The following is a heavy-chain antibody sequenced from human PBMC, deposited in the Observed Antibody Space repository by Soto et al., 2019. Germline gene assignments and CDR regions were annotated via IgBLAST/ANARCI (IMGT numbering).Heavy chain of an antibody. J-gene: IGHJ4*02. CDR2: INAGNGNT. D-gene: IGHD3-10*01. CDR1: GYTFTSYA. CDR3: MKVISGSGSPQNSY. Sequence: ASVKVSCKASGYTFTSYAMHWVRQAPGQRLEWMGWINAGNGNTKYSQNFQDRVTMTTDTSTSTAYMEVRSLRSDDTAVYYCMKVISGSGSPQNSYWGQGTLVTVSS. V-gene: IGHV1-3*01.